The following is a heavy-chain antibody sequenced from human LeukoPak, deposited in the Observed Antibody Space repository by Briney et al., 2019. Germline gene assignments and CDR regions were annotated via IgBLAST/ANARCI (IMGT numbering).Heavy chain of an antibody. CDR1: GFTFSSYS. V-gene: IGHV3-53*01. CDR3: ASMYFSQYLQH. D-gene: IGHD2-8*01. CDR2: IYSGGST. Sequence: GGSLRLSCAASGFTFSSYSMNWVRQAPGKGLEWVSVIYSGGSTYYADSVKGRFTISRDNSKNTLYLQMNSLRAEDTAVYYCASMYFSQYLQHWGQGTLVTVSS. J-gene: IGHJ1*01.